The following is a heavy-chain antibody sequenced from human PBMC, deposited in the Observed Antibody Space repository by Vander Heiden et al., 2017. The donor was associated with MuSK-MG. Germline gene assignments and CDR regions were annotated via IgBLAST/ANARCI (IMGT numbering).Heavy chain of an antibody. D-gene: IGHD6-19*01. Sequence: EVQLVESGGGLVQPGGSLRLSCAASGFTVSSYSMNWVRQAPGKGLEWVSYISSSSSTIYYADSVKGRVTISRDNAKNSLYLQMNSLRDEDTAVYYCARDRRDPGDSSGWPNWFDPWGQGTLVTVYS. CDR1: GFTVSSYS. J-gene: IGHJ5*02. CDR3: ARDRRDPGDSSGWPNWFDP. V-gene: IGHV3-48*02. CDR2: ISSSSSTI.